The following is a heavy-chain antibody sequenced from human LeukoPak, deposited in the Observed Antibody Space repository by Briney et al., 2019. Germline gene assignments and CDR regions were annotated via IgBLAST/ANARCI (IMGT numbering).Heavy chain of an antibody. Sequence: KASETLSLTCAVYGGSFSGYYWSWIRQPPGKGLEWIGEINHSGSTNYNPSLKSRVTISVDTSKNQFSLKLSSVTAADTAVYYCARGRGVVVPAAIHNWFDPWGQGTLVTVSS. CDR2: INHSGST. CDR3: ARGRGVVVPAAIHNWFDP. D-gene: IGHD2-2*01. V-gene: IGHV4-34*01. CDR1: GGSFSGYY. J-gene: IGHJ5*02.